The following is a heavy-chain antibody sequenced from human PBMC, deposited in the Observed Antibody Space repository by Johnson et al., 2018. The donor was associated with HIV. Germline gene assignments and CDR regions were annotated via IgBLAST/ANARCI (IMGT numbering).Heavy chain of an antibody. Sequence: QVQLVESGGGVVQPGKSLRLSCAASGFTFSSYGMHWVRQAPGKGLEWVAVIWYDGSNKYYADSVKGRFTISRDNSTLYLQMNRLRVEDTAVYYCARGRIATGGMRGGAFDVWGQGTMVTVSP. J-gene: IGHJ3*01. V-gene: IGHV3-33*01. CDR3: ARGRIATGGMRGGAFDV. D-gene: IGHD6-13*01. CDR2: IWYDGSNK. CDR1: GFTFSSYG.